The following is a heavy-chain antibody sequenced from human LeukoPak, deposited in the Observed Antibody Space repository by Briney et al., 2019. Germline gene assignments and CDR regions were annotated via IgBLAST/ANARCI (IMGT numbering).Heavy chain of an antibody. V-gene: IGHV4-59*08. J-gene: IGHJ3*02. CDR1: GGSISGYY. CDR2: IYYSGST. D-gene: IGHD7-27*01. CDR3: ARLANWGSRGAFDI. Sequence: SETLSLTCTVSGGSISGYYWSWIRQPPGKGLEWIGYIYYSGSTNYNPSLKSRVTISVDTSKNQFSLKLSSVTAADTAVYYCARLANWGSRGAFDIWGQGTMVTVSS.